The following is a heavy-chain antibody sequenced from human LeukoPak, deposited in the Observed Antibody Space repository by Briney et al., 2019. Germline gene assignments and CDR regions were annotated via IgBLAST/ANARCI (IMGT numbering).Heavy chain of an antibody. CDR3: ARLGGRGLRGYSSGWYGANFDY. CDR1: GGSISSGSYY. CDR2: IYYSGST. J-gene: IGHJ4*02. D-gene: IGHD6-19*01. V-gene: IGHV4-39*01. Sequence: SETLSLTCTVSGGSISSGSYYWSWIRQPAGKGLEWIGSIYYSGSTYYNPSLKSRVTISVDTSKNQFSLKLSSVTAADTAVYYCARLGGRGLRGYSSGWYGANFDYWGQGTLVTVSS.